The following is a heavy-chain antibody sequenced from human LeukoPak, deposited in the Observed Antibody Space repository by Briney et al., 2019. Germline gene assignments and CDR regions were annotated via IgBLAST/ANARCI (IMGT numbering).Heavy chain of an antibody. D-gene: IGHD6-13*01. CDR1: GGSISSSSYY. CDR3: ARREQLVPFDY. J-gene: IGHJ4*02. CDR2: IYYSGST. V-gene: IGHV4-39*01. Sequence: SETLSLTCTVSGGSISSSSYYWGWIRQPPGKGLEWIGSIYYSGSTYYNPSLKSRVTISVDTSKNQFSLKLNSVTAADTAVYYCARREQLVPFDYWGQGTLVTVSS.